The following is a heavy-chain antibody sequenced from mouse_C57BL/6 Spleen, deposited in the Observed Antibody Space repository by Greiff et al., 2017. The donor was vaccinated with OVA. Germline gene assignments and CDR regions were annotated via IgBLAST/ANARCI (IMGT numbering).Heavy chain of an antibody. D-gene: IGHD1-1*01. Sequence: VQLKESGPELVKPGASVKISCKASGYSFTGYYMNWVKQSPEKSLEWIGEINPSTGGTTYNQKFKAKATLTVDKSSSTAYMQLKSLTSEDSAVYYCARSTTVVDWYCDVWGTGTTVTVSS. CDR3: ARSTTVVDWYCDV. CDR1: GYSFTGYY. CDR2: INPSTGGT. J-gene: IGHJ1*03. V-gene: IGHV1-42*01.